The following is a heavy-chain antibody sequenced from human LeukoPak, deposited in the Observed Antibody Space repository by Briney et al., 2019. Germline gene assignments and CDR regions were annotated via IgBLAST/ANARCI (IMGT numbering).Heavy chain of an antibody. D-gene: IGHD3-9*01. CDR3: ARDPSSYHILTGYHVYNWFDP. CDR1: GGSISSGSYY. J-gene: IGHJ5*02. CDR2: IYTSGST. V-gene: IGHV4-61*02. Sequence: SETLSLTCTVSGGSISSGSYYWSWIRQPAGKGLEWIGRIYTSGSTNYNPSLKSRVTISVDTSKNQFSLKLSSVTAADTAVCYCARDPSSYHILTGYHVYNWFDPWGQGTLVTVSS.